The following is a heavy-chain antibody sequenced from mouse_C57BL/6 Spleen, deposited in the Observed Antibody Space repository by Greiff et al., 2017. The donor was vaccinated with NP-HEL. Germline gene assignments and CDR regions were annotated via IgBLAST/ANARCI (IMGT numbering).Heavy chain of an antibody. D-gene: IGHD1-1*01. J-gene: IGHJ4*01. CDR1: GYSITSGYY. CDR2: ISYDGSN. Sequence: EVQLVESGPGLVKPSQSLSLTCSVTGYSITSGYYWNWIRQFPGNKLEWMGYISYDGSNNYNPSLKNRISITRDTSKNQFFLKLNSVTTEDTATYYCARFTTGDYAMDYWGQGTSVTVSS. CDR3: ARFTTGDYAMDY. V-gene: IGHV3-6*01.